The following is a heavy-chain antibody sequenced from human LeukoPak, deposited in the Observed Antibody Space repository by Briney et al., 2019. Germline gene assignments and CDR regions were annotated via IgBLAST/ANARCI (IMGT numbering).Heavy chain of an antibody. V-gene: IGHV3-74*01. J-gene: IGHJ4*02. Sequence: GGSLRLSCEVSGFTLGHFRVQCVRHAPGEAVVWVSRINIDGCITTYAGCVKGRFTVSRDNAKNTLFLQMNSLRGDDTAVYYCTRDGMNSGGGDHWGQGALVTVSS. CDR1: GFTLGHFR. D-gene: IGHD6-19*01. CDR2: INIDGCIT. CDR3: TRDGMNSGGGDH.